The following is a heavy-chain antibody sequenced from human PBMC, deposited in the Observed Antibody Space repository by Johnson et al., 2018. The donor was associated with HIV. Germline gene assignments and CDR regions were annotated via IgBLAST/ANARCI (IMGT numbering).Heavy chain of an antibody. V-gene: IGHV3-7*01. CDR2: IKHAGSEK. J-gene: IGHJ3*02. CDR1: GFTFSSYW. Sequence: VQLVESGGGLVQPGGSLRLSCAASGFTFSSYWMSWVRQAPGKGLEWVANIKHAGSEKYYVDSVKGRFTISRDNAKNSLYLQMNSLRAEDTAVYYCARVGAEDAFDIWGQGTMVTVSS. D-gene: IGHD1-26*01. CDR3: ARVGAEDAFDI.